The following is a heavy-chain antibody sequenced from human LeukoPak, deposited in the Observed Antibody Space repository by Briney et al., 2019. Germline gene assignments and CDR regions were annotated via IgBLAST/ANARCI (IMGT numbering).Heavy chain of an antibody. J-gene: IGHJ2*01. CDR2: IIPIFGTA. V-gene: IGHV1-69*05. D-gene: IGHD7-27*01. CDR1: GGTFSSYA. CDR3: ARVGSSWGGRDWYFDL. Sequence: ASVKVSCKASGGTFSSYAISWVRQAPGQGLEWMGRIIPIFGTANYAQKFQGRVTITTDESTSTAYMELSSLRSEHTAVYYCARVGSSWGGRDWYFDLWGRGTLVTVSS.